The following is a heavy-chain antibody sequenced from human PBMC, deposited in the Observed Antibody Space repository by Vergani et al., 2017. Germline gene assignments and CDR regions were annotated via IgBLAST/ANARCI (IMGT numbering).Heavy chain of an antibody. J-gene: IGHJ2*01. Sequence: QIQLVQSAAEVKKPGAALNVSCKASGYIFRNKDISWLRQAPGQGLEWMGSISPHTGRTNTAQQFQDRVIMTTDTSTSTAYLSLGTLTSDDTAVYFCARNFLGRDIEVVPTAPFWLFDLWGRGTRVTVSS. CDR1: GYIFRNKD. CDR2: ISPHTGRT. V-gene: IGHV1-18*01. D-gene: IGHD2-2*01. CDR3: ARNFLGRDIEVVPTAPFWLFDL.